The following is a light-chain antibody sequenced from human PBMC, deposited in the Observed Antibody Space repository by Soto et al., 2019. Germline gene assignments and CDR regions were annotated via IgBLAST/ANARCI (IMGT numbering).Light chain of an antibody. V-gene: IGKV3-15*01. CDR1: QSVSSN. CDR2: GAS. CDR3: QQYNNWRT. J-gene: IGKJ1*01. Sequence: EIGMPQSPATLAVSPGERATLSCRASQSVSSNLAWYQQKPGQAPRPLIYGASTRATGIPARFSGSGSGTEFTLTISSLQSEDFAVYYCQQYNNWRTFGQGTKV.